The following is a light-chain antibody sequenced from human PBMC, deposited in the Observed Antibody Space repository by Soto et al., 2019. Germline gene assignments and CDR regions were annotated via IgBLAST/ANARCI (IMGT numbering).Light chain of an antibody. J-gene: IGKJ1*01. Sequence: IQLTKSPSSLSASVGDRVTITCRASQSISNYLNWYQQKPGKAPNLLIYIASNLHSGVPSRFSGSGSGTDFTLTISSLQPEDFATYYCQQSYSTPWTFGQGTKVDI. V-gene: IGKV1-39*01. CDR2: IAS. CDR3: QQSYSTPWT. CDR1: QSISNY.